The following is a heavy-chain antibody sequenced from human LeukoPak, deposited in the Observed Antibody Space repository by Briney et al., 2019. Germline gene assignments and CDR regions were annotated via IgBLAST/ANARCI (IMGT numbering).Heavy chain of an antibody. D-gene: IGHD1-26*01. CDR1: GFTFDDYA. CDR2: ISWNSGSI. J-gene: IGHJ4*02. Sequence: GGSLRLSCAASGFTFDDYAMHWVRQAPGKGLEWVSGISWNSGSIGYADSVKGRFTISRDNAKNSLYLQMNSLRAEDTALYYCAKDKGSGSYYYYFDYWGQXTLVTVSS. CDR3: AKDKGSGSYYYYFDY. V-gene: IGHV3-9*01.